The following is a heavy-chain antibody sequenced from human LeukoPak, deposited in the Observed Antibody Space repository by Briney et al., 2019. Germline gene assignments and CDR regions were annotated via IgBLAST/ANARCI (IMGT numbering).Heavy chain of an antibody. CDR3: ARVYFMADPPRPSYYFDY. D-gene: IGHD3-9*01. J-gene: IGHJ4*02. V-gene: IGHV4-34*01. CDR2: INHSGST. Sequence: SETLSLTCAVYGGSFSGYYWSWIRQPPGKGLEWIGEINHSGSTNYNPPLKSRVTISVDTSKNQFSLKLSSVTAADTAVYYCARVYFMADPPRPSYYFDYWGQGTLVTVSS. CDR1: GGSFSGYY.